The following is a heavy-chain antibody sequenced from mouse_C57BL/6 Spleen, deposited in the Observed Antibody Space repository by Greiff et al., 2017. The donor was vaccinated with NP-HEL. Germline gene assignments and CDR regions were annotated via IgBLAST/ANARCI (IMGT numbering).Heavy chain of an antibody. Sequence: QVQLQQPGAELVMPGASVKLSCKASGYTFTSYWMHWVKQRPGQGLEWIGEIDPSDSYTNYNQKFKGKSTLTVDKSSSTAYMQLSSLTSEDSAVYYCARSALLPWFAYWGQGTLVTVSA. CDR2: IDPSDSYT. CDR1: GYTFTSYW. J-gene: IGHJ3*01. V-gene: IGHV1-69*01. D-gene: IGHD2-10*01. CDR3: ARSALLPWFAY.